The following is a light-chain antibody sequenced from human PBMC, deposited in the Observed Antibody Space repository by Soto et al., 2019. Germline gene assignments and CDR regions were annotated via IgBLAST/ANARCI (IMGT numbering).Light chain of an antibody. CDR2: GAS. Sequence: EIVMTQSPVTLSVSPGERATLSCRVSQSISSNLAWYQQKPGQAPRLLIYGASTRATGVPARFSGSGSGTEFTLTISSLQSEDFAVYYCQQYNNWPPLFTFGPGTKVDIK. CDR1: QSISSN. J-gene: IGKJ3*01. V-gene: IGKV3-15*01. CDR3: QQYNNWPPLFT.